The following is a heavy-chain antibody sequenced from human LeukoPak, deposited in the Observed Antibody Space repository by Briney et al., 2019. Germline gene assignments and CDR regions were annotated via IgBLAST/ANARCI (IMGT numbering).Heavy chain of an antibody. J-gene: IGHJ3*02. CDR1: GPSISNNY. CDR3: ARGRYGSAYICTGGDSFDI. D-gene: IGHD1-1*01. CDR2: NYARGCS. V-gene: IGHV4-4*07. Sequence: SQTLSLTCTLAGPSISNNYWSWIRPPAGEGLGWVGRNYARGCSTYNPPVQSGVPMSVDTPKNQFSLNLRSVSVATTALCYFARGRYGSAYICTGGDSFDIWGQRTRVSLSP.